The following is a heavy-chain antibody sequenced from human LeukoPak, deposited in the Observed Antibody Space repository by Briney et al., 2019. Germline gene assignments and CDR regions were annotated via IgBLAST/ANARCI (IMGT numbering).Heavy chain of an antibody. V-gene: IGHV3-30*18. J-gene: IGHJ4*02. D-gene: IGHD6-19*01. CDR2: ISYDGSYK. Sequence: PGGSLRLSCAASGFTLSSYGMHWVRQAPGKGLEWVAVISYDGSYKFNAGSVKGRLTISRDNSKNMLYLHMNSLRTEDTAVYFCAKGSGEQWLVSDYWGQGTLVTVSS. CDR3: AKGSGEQWLVSDY. CDR1: GFTLSSYG.